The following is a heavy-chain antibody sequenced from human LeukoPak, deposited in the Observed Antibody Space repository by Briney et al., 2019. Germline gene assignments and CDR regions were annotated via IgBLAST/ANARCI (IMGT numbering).Heavy chain of an antibody. D-gene: IGHD3-22*01. CDR3: ARRAPWSYDSSGYIDY. CDR2: IWYDGSNK. Sequence: PGGSLRLSCAASGFTFSSYGMHWVRQAPGKGLEWVAVIWYDGSNKYYAHSVKGRFTISRDNSKNTLYLQMKRLRAEDTAVYYCARRAPWSYDSSGYIDYWGQGTLVTVSS. J-gene: IGHJ4*02. CDR1: GFTFSSYG. V-gene: IGHV3-33*01.